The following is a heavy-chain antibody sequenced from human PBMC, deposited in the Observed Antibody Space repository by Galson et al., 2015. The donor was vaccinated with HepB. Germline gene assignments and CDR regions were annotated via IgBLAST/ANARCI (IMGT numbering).Heavy chain of an antibody. D-gene: IGHD3-3*01. CDR3: ARSPLRFLDWLPYYDYYYMDV. CDR1: GYTFTDYV. CDR2: MNTNTGKP. V-gene: IGHV7-4-1*02. J-gene: IGHJ6*03. Sequence: SVKVSCKASGYTFTDYVVNWVRQAPGQGLEWMGWMNTNTGKPTYAPGFAGRFVFSLDTSVTTAYLQISSLETDDTAVYYCARSPLRFLDWLPYYDYYYMDVWGEGPKVTVTS.